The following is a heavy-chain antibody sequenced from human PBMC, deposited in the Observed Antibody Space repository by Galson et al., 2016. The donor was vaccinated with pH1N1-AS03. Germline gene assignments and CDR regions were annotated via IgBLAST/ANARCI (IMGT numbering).Heavy chain of an antibody. CDR1: GGSFSTYS. V-gene: IGHV4-4*07. Sequence: ETLSLTCTVSGGSFSTYSWSWIRQPAGKGLEWFGRIYASGSSNYNPSLKSRVTMSLDKSKNQFSLKLSSVTAADTAVYYCARGYCSTMSCQWGFDFWGQGTLVTVSS. CDR3: ARGYCSTMSCQWGFDF. D-gene: IGHD2-2*01. CDR2: IYASGSS. J-gene: IGHJ4*02.